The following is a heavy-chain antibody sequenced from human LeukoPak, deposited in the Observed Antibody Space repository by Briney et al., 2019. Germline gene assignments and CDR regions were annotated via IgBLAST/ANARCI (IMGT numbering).Heavy chain of an antibody. CDR2: IYHSGST. CDR1: GYTISSGYQ. D-gene: IGHD6-13*01. J-gene: IGHJ5*02. V-gene: IGHV4-38-2*02. CDR3: ARAYSSSWYFNWFDP. Sequence: KTSETLSLTCTISGYTISSGYQWGWIRQPPGKGLEWIGNIYHSGSTYYNPSLKSRVTMSVDTSNNQFSLNLNSVTAADTAVYYCARAYSSSWYFNWFDPWGQGTLVTVSS.